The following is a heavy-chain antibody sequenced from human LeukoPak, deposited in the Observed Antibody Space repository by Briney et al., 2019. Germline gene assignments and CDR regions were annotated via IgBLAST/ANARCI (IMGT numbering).Heavy chain of an antibody. V-gene: IGHV4-39*02. CDR2: IYYTGST. CDR3: APQQDSYGPLDY. Sequence: SETLSLTCTVSGASIGSTTYYWTWIRQPPGKGLEWIGTIYYTGSTYYNPSLKSRVTISVDTSKYHFSLKVTSVTAADTAVYYCAPQQDSYGPLDYWGQGALVTVSS. J-gene: IGHJ4*02. D-gene: IGHD5-18*01. CDR1: GASIGSTTYY.